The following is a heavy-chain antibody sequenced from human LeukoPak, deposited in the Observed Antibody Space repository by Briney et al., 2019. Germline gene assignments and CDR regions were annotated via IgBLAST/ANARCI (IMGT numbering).Heavy chain of an antibody. D-gene: IGHD3-22*01. CDR2: INPNSGGT. CDR3: ARDDYYYDTSDYDFYFDY. V-gene: IGHV1-2*02. J-gene: IGHJ4*02. CDR1: GGTFSSYA. Sequence: GSSVKVSCKASGGTFSSYAISWVRQAPGQGLEWMGWINPNSGGTNYVQKFEGRVTMTRDTSISTAYMELSRLTSDDTAVYYCARDDYYYDTSDYDFYFDYWGQGTLVTVSS.